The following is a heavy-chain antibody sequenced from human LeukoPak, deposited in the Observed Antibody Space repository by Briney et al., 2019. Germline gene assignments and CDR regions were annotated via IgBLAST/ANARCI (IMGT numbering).Heavy chain of an antibody. CDR3: ARGDIAARPRRYFDY. V-gene: IGHV3-21*01. J-gene: IGHJ4*02. Sequence: PGGSLRLSCAASGFTFSSYSMNWVRQAPGKGLEGVSSISSSSSYIYYADSVKGRFTISRDNAKNSLYLQMNSLRAEDTAVYYCARGDIAARPRRYFDYWGQGTLVTVSS. D-gene: IGHD6-6*01. CDR2: ISSSSSYI. CDR1: GFTFSSYS.